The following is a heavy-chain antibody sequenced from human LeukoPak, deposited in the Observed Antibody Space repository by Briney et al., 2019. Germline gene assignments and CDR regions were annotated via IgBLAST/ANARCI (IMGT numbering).Heavy chain of an antibody. CDR2: ISSSGTTI. Sequence: PGGSLRLSCAASGFTFSSYEMNWVRQAPEKGLEWLSYISSSGTTIKYADSVKGRFTISRDNAKNSLYLQVNSLRAEDTAVYYCARIMITVTTSDYWGQGTLVTVSS. CDR1: GFTFSSYE. D-gene: IGHD4-17*01. CDR3: ARIMITVTTSDY. V-gene: IGHV3-48*03. J-gene: IGHJ4*02.